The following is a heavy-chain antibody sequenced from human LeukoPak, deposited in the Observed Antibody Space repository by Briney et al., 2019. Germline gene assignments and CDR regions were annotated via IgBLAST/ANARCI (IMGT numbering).Heavy chain of an antibody. CDR2: FDPEDGET. CDR1: GYTLTELS. D-gene: IGHD3-9*01. V-gene: IGHV1-24*01. J-gene: IGHJ4*02. CDR3: ATNNVVRYFDWLLYDY. Sequence: ASVKVSCKISGYTLTELSMHWVRQAPGKGLEWMGGFDPEDGETIYAQKFQGRVTMTEDTSTDTAYMELSSLRSEDTAVYYCATNNVVRYFDWLLYDYWGQGTLVTVSS.